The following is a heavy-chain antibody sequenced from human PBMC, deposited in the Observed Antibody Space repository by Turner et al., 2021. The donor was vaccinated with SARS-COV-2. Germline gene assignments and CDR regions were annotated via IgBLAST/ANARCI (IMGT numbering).Heavy chain of an antibody. Sequence: EVQLLESGGGLVLPGWSLVLSCGASGFTFSSYAMSWVRQAPGKGLEGVSCISGSGGSTYYADSVKGRFTISRDNSKNTLYLQMNSLRAEDTAVYYCAKDFFLQQLLFDYWGQGTLVTVSS. CDR3: AKDFFLQQLLFDY. D-gene: IGHD6-13*01. CDR1: GFTFSSYA. CDR2: ISGSGGST. J-gene: IGHJ4*02. V-gene: IGHV3-23*01.